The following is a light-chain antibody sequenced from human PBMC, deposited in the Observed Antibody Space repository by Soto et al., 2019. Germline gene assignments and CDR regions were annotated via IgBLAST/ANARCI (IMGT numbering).Light chain of an antibody. V-gene: IGKV1-39*01. CDR2: AAS. CDR1: QSISTF. CDR3: QQTYTTPRT. J-gene: IGKJ1*01. Sequence: DIQMTQSPSSLSASVGDRVSVTCRASQSISTFLNWYQQRPGEAPKLLIYAASSLQSGVPSRFSVSGSGAEFTLTIGSLQPEDVATYYCQQTYTTPRTFGQGTKVEVK.